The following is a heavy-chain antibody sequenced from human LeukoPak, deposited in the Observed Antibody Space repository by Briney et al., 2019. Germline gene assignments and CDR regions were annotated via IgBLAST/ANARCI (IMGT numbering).Heavy chain of an antibody. D-gene: IGHD2-21*02. CDR1: GFTFSSYS. CDR3: ARDPIVVVTAGGYFDY. CDR2: ISSSSSYI. V-gene: IGHV3-21*01. Sequence: PGGSLRLSCAASGFTFSSYSMNWVRQAPGKGLEWVSSISSSSSYIYYADSVKGRFTISRGNAKNSLYLQMNSLRAEDTAVYYCARDPIVVVTAGGYFDYWGQGTLVTVSS. J-gene: IGHJ4*02.